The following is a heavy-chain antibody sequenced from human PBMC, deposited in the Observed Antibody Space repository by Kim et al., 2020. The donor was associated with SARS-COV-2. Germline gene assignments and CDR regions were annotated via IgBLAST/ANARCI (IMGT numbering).Heavy chain of an antibody. CDR1: GFTFSNYD. Sequence: GGSLRLSCAASGFTFSNYDISWVRQAPGKGLEWVSVIITRGDFYYAESVRGRFTISRDNSKSTVYLQMDSLGVEDTAVYYCVKRAMAAAVDWGQGTLVTVSS. CDR2: IITRGDF. D-gene: IGHD6-13*01. V-gene: IGHV3-23*05. CDR3: VKRAMAAAVD. J-gene: IGHJ4*02.